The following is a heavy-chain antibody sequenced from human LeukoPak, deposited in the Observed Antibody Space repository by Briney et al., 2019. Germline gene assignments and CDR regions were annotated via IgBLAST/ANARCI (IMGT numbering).Heavy chain of an antibody. D-gene: IGHD2-15*01. J-gene: IGHJ4*02. CDR1: GYSFSNDW. Sequence: GESLKISCKGSGYSFSNDWIGWVRQMPGKGLEWMGIIYPGDSDIRYSPSFQGQVTISADKSISTAYLQWSSLEASDTAMYYCARRGCNGGSCYGYWGQGTLVTVSS. CDR3: ARRGCNGGSCYGY. CDR2: IYPGDSDI. V-gene: IGHV5-51*01.